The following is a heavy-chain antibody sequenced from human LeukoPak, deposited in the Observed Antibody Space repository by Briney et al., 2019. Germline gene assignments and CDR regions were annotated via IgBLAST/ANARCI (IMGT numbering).Heavy chain of an antibody. CDR3: ARPTGGAFDI. V-gene: IGHV3-48*03. D-gene: IGHD7-27*01. J-gene: IGHJ3*02. CDR2: ISSSGSTI. CDR1: GFTFSSYE. Sequence: GVSLRLSCAASGFTFSSYEMNWVRQAPGKGLEWVSYISSSGSTIYYADSVKGRFTISRDNAKNSLYLQMNSLRAEDTAVYYCARPTGGAFDIWGQGTMVTVSS.